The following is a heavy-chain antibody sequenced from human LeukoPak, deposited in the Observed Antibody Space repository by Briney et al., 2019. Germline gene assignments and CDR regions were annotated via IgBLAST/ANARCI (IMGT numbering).Heavy chain of an antibody. Sequence: ASVKVSCKASGYTFTAYYMHWVRQAPGQGLEWMGWINPNSGGTNYAQKFQDRVTMTRDTSIITAYMELSRLTSDDTAVYYCARTIGYSSSWSDYWGQGTLVTVSS. D-gene: IGHD6-13*01. CDR3: ARTIGYSSSWSDY. V-gene: IGHV1-2*02. CDR1: GYTFTAYY. CDR2: INPNSGGT. J-gene: IGHJ4*02.